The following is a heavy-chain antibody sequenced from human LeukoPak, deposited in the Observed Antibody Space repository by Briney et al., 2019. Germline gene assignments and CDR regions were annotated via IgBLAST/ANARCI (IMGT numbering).Heavy chain of an antibody. CDR3: SLRTKHFYDSSDYYCVLPQEAFDI. V-gene: IGHV4-34*01. Sequence: PSETLSLTCAVYGGSFSGYYWSWIRQPPGKGLEWIGEINHSGSTNYNPSLESGVTISVDTSKNQFPLKLSYVTAADTAVYYCSLRTKHFYDSSDYYCVLPQEAFDIWGQGTMVTVSS. J-gene: IGHJ3*02. D-gene: IGHD3-22*01. CDR1: GGSFSGYY. CDR2: INHSGST.